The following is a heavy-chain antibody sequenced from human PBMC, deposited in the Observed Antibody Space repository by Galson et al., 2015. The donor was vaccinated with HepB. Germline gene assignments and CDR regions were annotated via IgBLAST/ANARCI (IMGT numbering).Heavy chain of an antibody. V-gene: IGHV3-33*06. J-gene: IGHJ4*02. CDR1: GFIFSHFG. CDR2: IWYDGRNK. D-gene: IGHD5-12*01. CDR3: AKGSGFSGKYYFDS. Sequence: SLRLSCATSGFIFSHFGMHWVRQAPGKGLEWVAVIWYDGRNKDYADSVKGRFTISRDNSKNTLYLQMNSLRAEDTAVYYCAKGSGFSGKYYFDSWGQGSLVIVSS.